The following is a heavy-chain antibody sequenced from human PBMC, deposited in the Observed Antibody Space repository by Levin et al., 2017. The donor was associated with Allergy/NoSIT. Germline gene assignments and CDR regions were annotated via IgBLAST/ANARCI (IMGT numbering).Heavy chain of an antibody. Sequence: ASVKVSCKASGYTFTSYGISWVRQAPGQGLEWMGWISAYNGNTNYAQKLQGRVTMTTDTSTSTAYMELRSLRSDDTAVYYCARKLPYCSGGSCYVIDYWGQGTLVTVSS. CDR1: GYTFTSYG. CDR3: ARKLPYCSGGSCYVIDY. D-gene: IGHD2-15*01. V-gene: IGHV1-18*01. J-gene: IGHJ4*02. CDR2: ISAYNGNT.